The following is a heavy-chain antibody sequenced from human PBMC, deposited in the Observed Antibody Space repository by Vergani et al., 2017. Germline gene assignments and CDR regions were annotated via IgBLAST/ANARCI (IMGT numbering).Heavy chain of an antibody. CDR3: ARSLVAGKGGY. CDR1: GFTFSSYS. Sequence: EVHPVESGGGLVQPGRSLRLSCSGSGFTFSSYSMNWVRQAPGKGLEWISYISTTSDTIYYADSVRGRFTISRDNAKNSLYLEMNSLRVEDTAVYFCARSLVAGKGGYWGQGTRVAVSS. CDR2: ISTTSDTI. J-gene: IGHJ4*02. D-gene: IGHD6-19*01. V-gene: IGHV3-48*01.